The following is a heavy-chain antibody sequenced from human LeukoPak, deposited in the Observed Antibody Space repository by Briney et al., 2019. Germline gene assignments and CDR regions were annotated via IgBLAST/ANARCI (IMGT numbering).Heavy chain of an antibody. CDR3: ARVVKYSSSSLWFDP. Sequence: ASVKVSCKASGYTFTGYYMHWVRQAPGQGLEWMGWINPNSGGTNYAQKFQGRVTMTRDTSISTAYMELSRLRSDDTAVYYCARVVKYSSSSLWFDPWGQGTLVTVSS. CDR2: INPNSGGT. D-gene: IGHD6-6*01. V-gene: IGHV1-2*02. CDR1: GYTFTGYY. J-gene: IGHJ5*02.